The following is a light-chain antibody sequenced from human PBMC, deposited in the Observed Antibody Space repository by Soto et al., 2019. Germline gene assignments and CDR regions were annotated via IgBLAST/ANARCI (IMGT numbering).Light chain of an antibody. J-gene: IGLJ2*01. CDR2: YVS. CDR3: SSYAGTNNAL. CDR1: SSDVGGYNY. V-gene: IGLV2-8*01. Sequence: QSALTQPPSASGSPGQSVTISCTGSSSDVGGYNYVSWYQQYPGKAPKLMIYYVSKRPSGVPDRFSGSKSGNTASLTVSGLQAEDEADYYCSSYAGTNNALFGGGTKVTVL.